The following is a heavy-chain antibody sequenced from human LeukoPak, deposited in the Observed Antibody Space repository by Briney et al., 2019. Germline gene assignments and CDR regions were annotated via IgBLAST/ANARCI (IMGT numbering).Heavy chain of an antibody. Sequence: PSETLSLTCAVYGGSFSGYYWSWIRQPPGKGLEWIGEINHSGSTNYNPSLKSRVTISVDTSKNQFSLKLSSVTAADTAVYYCARVVIAAAGFDYWGQGTLVTVSS. CDR2: INHSGST. CDR3: ARVVIAAAGFDY. D-gene: IGHD6-13*01. CDR1: GGSFSGYY. J-gene: IGHJ4*02. V-gene: IGHV4-34*01.